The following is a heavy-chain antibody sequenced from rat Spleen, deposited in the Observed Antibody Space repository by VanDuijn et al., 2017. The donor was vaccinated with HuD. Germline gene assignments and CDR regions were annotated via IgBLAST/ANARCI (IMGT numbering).Heavy chain of an antibody. J-gene: IGHJ2*01. V-gene: IGHV5-20*01. D-gene: IGHD1-4*01. CDR3: SPLPGYNLDY. Sequence: EVQLVESDGGLVQPGRSLKLSCAASGFTFSDYYMAWVRQAPPKGLEWVATISYDGGRNFYRDSVKGRFSISRDDAKSTIYLYMNSLRSEDTATYYCSPLPGYNLDYWGQGVMVTASS. CDR1: GFTFSDYY. CDR2: ISYDGGRN.